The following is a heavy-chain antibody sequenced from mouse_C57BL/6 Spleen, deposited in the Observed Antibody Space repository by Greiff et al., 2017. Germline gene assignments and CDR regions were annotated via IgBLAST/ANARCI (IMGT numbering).Heavy chain of an antibody. D-gene: IGHD1-1*01. J-gene: IGHJ2*01. CDR1: GYTFTSYW. CDR3: ARGDGPYYFDY. V-gene: IGHV1-61*01. CDR2: IYPSDSET. Sequence: QVQLQQPGAELVRPGSSVKLSCKASGYTFTSYWMDWVKRRPGQGLEWIGNIYPSDSETHYNQKFKDKATLTVDKSSSTAYMQLSSLTSEDSAVYYCARGDGPYYFDYWGQGTTLTVSS.